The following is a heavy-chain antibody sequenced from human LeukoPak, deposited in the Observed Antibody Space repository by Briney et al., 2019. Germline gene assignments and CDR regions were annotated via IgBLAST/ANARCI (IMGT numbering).Heavy chain of an antibody. D-gene: IGHD5-18*01. CDR2: IYYSGST. V-gene: IGHV4-30-4*01. CDR1: GGSISSGDYY. CDR3: ARGGYSYGYPWFDP. Sequence: PSQTLSLTCTVSGGSISSGDYYWSWIRQPPGKGLEWIGYIYYSGSTYYNPSLKSRVTISVDTSKNQFSLKPSSVTAADTAVYYCARGGYSYGYPWFDPWGQGTLVTVSS. J-gene: IGHJ5*02.